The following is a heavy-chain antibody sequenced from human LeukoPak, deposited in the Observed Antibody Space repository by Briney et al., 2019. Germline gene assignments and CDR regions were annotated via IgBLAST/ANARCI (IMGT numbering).Heavy chain of an antibody. CDR2: IFPDDSDT. Sequence: GESLQISCNGSGYXFNTYWIPWVRRMPGKGLEWRGMIFPDDSDTSYSPSFQGQVTISADKSVRTAYLQWSSLKASDTAMYYCARQGDTTAAAGTFYYYGMDVWGQGTTVTVSS. CDR1: GYXFNTYW. D-gene: IGHD6-13*01. CDR3: ARQGDTTAAAGTFYYYGMDV. V-gene: IGHV5-51*01. J-gene: IGHJ6*02.